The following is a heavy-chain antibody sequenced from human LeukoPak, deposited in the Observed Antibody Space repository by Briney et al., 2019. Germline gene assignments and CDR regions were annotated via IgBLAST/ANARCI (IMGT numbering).Heavy chain of an antibody. J-gene: IGHJ4*02. CDR2: INPNSGGT. CDR3: ARDGIKGQQLFSDY. CDR1: GYTFTGYY. Sequence: VASVKVSCKASGYTFTGYYMHWVRQAPGQGLEWMGWINPNSGGTYYAQKFQGRVTITADKSTSTAYMELSSLRSEDTAVYYCARDGIKGQQLFSDYWGQGTLVTVSS. D-gene: IGHD6-13*01. V-gene: IGHV1-2*02.